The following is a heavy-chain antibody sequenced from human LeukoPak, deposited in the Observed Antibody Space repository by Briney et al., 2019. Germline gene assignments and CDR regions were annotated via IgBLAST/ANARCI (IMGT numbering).Heavy chain of an antibody. Sequence: GGSLRLSCAASGFTFSSYAMNWVRQAPGKGLEWVSYISPSGSTIYYADSVKGRFTISRDNAKNSLFLQMNSLRAEDTAVYYCARESGTRNCFDYWGQGTLVTVSS. V-gene: IGHV3-48*03. CDR3: ARESGTRNCFDY. J-gene: IGHJ4*02. CDR2: ISPSGSTI. D-gene: IGHD3-10*01. CDR1: GFTFSSYA.